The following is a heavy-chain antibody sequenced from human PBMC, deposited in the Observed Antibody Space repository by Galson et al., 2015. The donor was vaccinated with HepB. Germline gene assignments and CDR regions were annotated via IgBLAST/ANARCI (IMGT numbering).Heavy chain of an antibody. CDR1: GGSISSYY. V-gene: IGHV4-59*01. CDR2: IYYSGST. D-gene: IGHD3-22*01. Sequence: SETLSLTCTVSGGSISSYYWSWIRQPPGKGLEWIGYIYYSGSTNYNPSLKSRVTISVDTSKNQFSLKLSSVTAADTAVYYCAREEVTMTGGAWFDPWGQGTLVTVSS. CDR3: AREEVTMTGGAWFDP. J-gene: IGHJ5*02.